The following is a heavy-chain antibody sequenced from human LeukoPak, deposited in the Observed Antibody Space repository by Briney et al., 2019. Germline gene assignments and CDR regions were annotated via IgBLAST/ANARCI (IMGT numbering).Heavy chain of an antibody. Sequence: GGSLRLSCAASGLIFRTYSMNWVRQAPGKGLEWVSSISSSSKHMYYADSVKGRFSISRDDAKNSLFLQMNGLRAEDTAVYYCVRDMTTTTTCYLQHWGQGTLVTVSS. CDR2: ISSSSKHM. D-gene: IGHD4-17*01. V-gene: IGHV3-21*01. CDR3: VRDMTTTTTCYLQH. J-gene: IGHJ1*01. CDR1: GLIFRTYS.